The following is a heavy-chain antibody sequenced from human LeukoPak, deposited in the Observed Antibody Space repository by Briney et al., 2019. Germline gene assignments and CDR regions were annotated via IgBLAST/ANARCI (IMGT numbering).Heavy chain of an antibody. D-gene: IGHD6-19*01. CDR3: ARDHDIAVAGLFDY. CDR2: INWNGGST. V-gene: IGHV3-20*04. CDR1: GFTFDDYG. Sequence: LGGSLRLSCAASGFTFDDYGMSWVRQAPGKGLEWVSGINWNGGSTGYADSVKGRFTISRDNAKNSLYLQMNSLRAEDTALYYCARDHDIAVAGLFDYWGQGTLVTVSS. J-gene: IGHJ4*02.